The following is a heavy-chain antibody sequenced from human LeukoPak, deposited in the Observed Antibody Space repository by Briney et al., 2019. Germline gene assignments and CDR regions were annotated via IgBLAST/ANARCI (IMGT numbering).Heavy chain of an antibody. CDR1: GGSFSGYY. D-gene: IGHD6-19*01. J-gene: IGHJ5*02. CDR2: IKHSGST. Sequence: NPSETLSLTCAVYGGSFSGYYWSWIRQPPGKGLEWVGEIKHSGSTNYNPSLKSRVTISVDTSKNQFSLKLSSVTAADTAVYYCAGGLRRTSFPTRLSVAGNYWFDPWGQGTLVTVSS. CDR3: AGGLRRTSFPTRLSVAGNYWFDP. V-gene: IGHV4-34*01.